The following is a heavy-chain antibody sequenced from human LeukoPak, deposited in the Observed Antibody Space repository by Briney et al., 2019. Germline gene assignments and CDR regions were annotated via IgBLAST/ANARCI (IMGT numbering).Heavy chain of an antibody. V-gene: IGHV3-23*01. CDR1: GFTFSSYA. J-gene: IGHJ4*02. CDR2: ISGSGGST. D-gene: IGHD3-22*01. Sequence: GGSLRLSCAASGFTFSSYAMSWVRQAPGKGLEWVSAISGSGGSTYYADSVKGRFTISRDNSKNTLYQQMNSLRAEDTAVYYCAKGDSSGYYYRPGYYFDYWGQGTLVTVSS. CDR3: AKGDSSGYYYRPGYYFDY.